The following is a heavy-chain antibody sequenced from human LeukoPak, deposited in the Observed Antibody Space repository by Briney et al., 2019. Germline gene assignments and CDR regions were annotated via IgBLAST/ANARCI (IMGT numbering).Heavy chain of an antibody. CDR3: ARDRATIAFDI. V-gene: IGHV1-2*02. J-gene: IGHJ3*02. CDR2: ISPNSGGT. Sequence: GASVKVSCKASGYSFSGHYMHWVRQAPGQGPEWMRWISPNSGGTNYAQKFQGRVTMTGDTSISTAYMELSRLRSDDTAVYYCARDRATIAFDIWGQGTMVTVSS. CDR1: GYSFSGHY. D-gene: IGHD4/OR15-4a*01.